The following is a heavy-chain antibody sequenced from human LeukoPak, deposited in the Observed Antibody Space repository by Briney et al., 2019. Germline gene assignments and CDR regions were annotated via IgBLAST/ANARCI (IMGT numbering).Heavy chain of an antibody. CDR1: GFTFSSYA. CDR2: IRYDGSDK. Sequence: GGSLRLSCAASGFTFSSYAMHWVRQALGKGLEWVAFIRYDGSDKYYADSVKGRFTISRDKSKSTLYLYMNSLRAEDTAVYYCAKDHSSNWFDSWGQGILLTVSS. V-gene: IGHV3-30*02. D-gene: IGHD5-18*01. CDR3: AKDHSSNWFDS. J-gene: IGHJ5*01.